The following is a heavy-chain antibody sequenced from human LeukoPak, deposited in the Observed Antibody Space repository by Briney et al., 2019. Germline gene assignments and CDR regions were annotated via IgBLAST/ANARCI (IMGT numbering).Heavy chain of an antibody. CDR3: ARDSPQLRYFDWVPGAFDI. J-gene: IGHJ3*02. CDR1: GFTFSSYW. V-gene: IGHV3-7*01. CDR2: IKQDGSEK. Sequence: PGGSLRLSCAASGFTFSSYWMSWVRQAPGKGLEWVANIKQDGSEKYYVDSVKGRFTISRDNAKNSLYLQMNSLRAEDTAVYYCARDSPQLRYFDWVPGAFDIWGQGTMVTVSS. D-gene: IGHD3-9*01.